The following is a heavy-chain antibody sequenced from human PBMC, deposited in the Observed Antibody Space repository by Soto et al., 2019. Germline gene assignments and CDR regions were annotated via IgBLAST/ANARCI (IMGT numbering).Heavy chain of an antibody. Sequence: QVQLVESGGGLVKPGGSLRLSCAASGFTFSDYFLTWIRQAPGKGLEWVAYIGSSSSDTNYADSVKGRFTISRDNAKNSLFLQMSNLRVDDTAVYYCARDYDFWSGYLSGHFDYWGQGTLVTVSS. D-gene: IGHD3-3*01. CDR1: GFTFSDYF. CDR2: IGSSSSDT. CDR3: ARDYDFWSGYLSGHFDY. V-gene: IGHV3-11*06. J-gene: IGHJ4*02.